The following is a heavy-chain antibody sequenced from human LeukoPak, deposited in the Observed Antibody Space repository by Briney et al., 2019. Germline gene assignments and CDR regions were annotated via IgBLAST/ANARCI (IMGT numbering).Heavy chain of an antibody. CDR3: ARTENYIPEDCFDP. D-gene: IGHD5-24*01. V-gene: IGHV4-39*01. CDR1: GGSISSSSYC. J-gene: IGHJ5*02. CDR2: VCYSGST. Sequence: PSETLSLTCSVSGGSISSSSYCWGWIRQPPGKGLEWIGSVCYSGSTFYNPSLKSRVTLSVETSKNQFSLKLSSVTAADTAAYYCARTENYIPEDCFDPWGQGTLVTVSS.